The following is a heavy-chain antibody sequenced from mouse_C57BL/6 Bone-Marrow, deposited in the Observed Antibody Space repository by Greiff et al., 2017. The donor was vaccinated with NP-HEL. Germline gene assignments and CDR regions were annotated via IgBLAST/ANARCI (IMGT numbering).Heavy chain of an antibody. J-gene: IGHJ2*01. Sequence: EVKLVESGPGLVKPSQSLSLTCSVTGYSITSGYYWNWIRQFPGNKLEWMGYISYDGSNNYNPSLKNRISITRDTSKNQFFLKLNSVTTEDTATYYCARTIYYYLGFFDYWGQGTTLTVSS. CDR3: ARTIYYYLGFFDY. CDR2: ISYDGSN. V-gene: IGHV3-6*01. CDR1: GYSITSGYY. D-gene: IGHD1-1*01.